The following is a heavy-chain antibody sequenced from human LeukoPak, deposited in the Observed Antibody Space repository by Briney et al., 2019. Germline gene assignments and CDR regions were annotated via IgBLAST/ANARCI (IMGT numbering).Heavy chain of an antibody. CDR2: ISGSGGST. V-gene: IGHV3-23*01. CDR1: GFTFSCYA. CDR3: AKIGSSGYYYGKWFDP. Sequence: GGSLRLSCAASGFTFSCYAMSWVRQAPGKGLEWVSAISGSGGSTYYADSVKGRFTISRDNSKNTLYLQMNSLRAEDTAVYYCAKIGSSGYYYGKWFDPWGQGTLVTVSS. D-gene: IGHD3-22*01. J-gene: IGHJ5*02.